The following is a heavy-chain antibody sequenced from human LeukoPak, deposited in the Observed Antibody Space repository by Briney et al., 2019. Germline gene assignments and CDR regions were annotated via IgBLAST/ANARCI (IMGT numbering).Heavy chain of an antibody. D-gene: IGHD5-12*01. CDR2: IYSDGST. Sequence: PGGSLRLSCAASGFTVGHNYMNWVRQAPGKGLEWVSVIYSDGSTYYADSVKGRFTISRDNSMNTLYLQMNSLRAEDTAVYYCARRPGGYDWRAFDLWGQGILVTVSS. CDR1: GFTVGHNY. V-gene: IGHV3-66*04. CDR3: ARRPGGYDWRAFDL. J-gene: IGHJ4*02.